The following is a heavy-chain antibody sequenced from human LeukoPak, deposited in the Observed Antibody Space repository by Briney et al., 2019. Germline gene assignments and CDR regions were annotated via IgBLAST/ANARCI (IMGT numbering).Heavy chain of an antibody. J-gene: IGHJ4*02. V-gene: IGHV3-23*01. CDR3: AKDGYSSSRYALLNYFDY. CDR1: GFTFSNYA. CDR2: ISGSGGET. Sequence: GGSLRLSCAASGFTFSNYAMSWVRQAPGKGLEWVSAISGSGGETYYAESVKGRFTISRDNSKNTLYLQMNSLRAEDTAVYYCAKDGYSSSRYALLNYFDYWGQGTLVTVSS. D-gene: IGHD6-13*01.